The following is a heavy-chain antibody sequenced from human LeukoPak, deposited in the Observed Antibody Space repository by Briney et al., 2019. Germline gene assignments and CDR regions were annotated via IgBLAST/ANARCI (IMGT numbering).Heavy chain of an antibody. CDR2: IKQDGSEK. D-gene: IGHD6-13*01. CDR1: GFTFSSYW. CDR3: ARHSSSWYGYYYYYMDV. Sequence: GGSLRLSCAASGFTFSSYWMSWVRQAPGKGLEWVANIKQDGSEKYYVDSVKGRFTISRDNAKNSLHLQMNSLRAEDTAVYYCARHSSSWYGYYYYYMDVWGKGTTVTVSS. J-gene: IGHJ6*03. V-gene: IGHV3-7*01.